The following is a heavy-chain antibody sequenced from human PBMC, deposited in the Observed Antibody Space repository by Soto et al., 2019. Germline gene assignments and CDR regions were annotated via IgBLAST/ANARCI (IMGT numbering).Heavy chain of an antibody. CDR3: ARESPSYYYDSSGYFYADFDC. D-gene: IGHD3-22*01. Sequence: QVQLVESGGGVVQPGTSLRLSCAASGFTFSSYAMHWVRQAPGKGLEWVAVMSYDGSKTYYADSVKGRFTISRDDSKKTLYLQMNSLIAEDTAVYYCARESPSYYYDSSGYFYADFDCWGQGTLVTVSS. J-gene: IGHJ4*02. CDR2: MSYDGSKT. V-gene: IGHV3-30-3*01. CDR1: GFTFSSYA.